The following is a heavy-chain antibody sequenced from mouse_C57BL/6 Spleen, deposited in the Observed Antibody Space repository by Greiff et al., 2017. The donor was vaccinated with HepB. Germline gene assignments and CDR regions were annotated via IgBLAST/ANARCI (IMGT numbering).Heavy chain of an antibody. Sequence: EVKLMESGGGLVQPGGSMKLSCVASGFTFSNYWMNWVRQSPEKGLEWVAQIRLKSDNYATHYAESVKGRFTISRDDSKSSVYLQMNNLRAEDTGIYYCTPTTVVATGNFDYWGQGTTLTVSS. J-gene: IGHJ2*01. D-gene: IGHD1-1*01. CDR1: GFTFSNYW. V-gene: IGHV6-3*01. CDR2: IRLKSDNYAT. CDR3: TPTTVVATGNFDY.